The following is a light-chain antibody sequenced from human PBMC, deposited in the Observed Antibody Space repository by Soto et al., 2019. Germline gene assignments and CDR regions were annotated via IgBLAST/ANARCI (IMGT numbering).Light chain of an antibody. CDR3: QHSESSPPSYT. CDR2: GAS. Sequence: EIVLTQSPGTLSLSPGERATLSCRASQSLSSNYLAWYQQKPGQAPRLLIYGASSTATNIQAKFSGSGSGTDFTLTISRLEPEDFAVDYCQHSESSPPSYTFGQGTKLEVK. CDR1: QSLSSNY. V-gene: IGKV3-20*01. J-gene: IGKJ2*01.